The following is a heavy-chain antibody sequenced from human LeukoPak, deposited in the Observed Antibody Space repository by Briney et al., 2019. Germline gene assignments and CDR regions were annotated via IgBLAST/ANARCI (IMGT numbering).Heavy chain of an antibody. CDR3: ARGATEIAGWFDP. CDR2: ISGSGGST. D-gene: IGHD1-1*01. CDR1: GFTFSSYG. Sequence: GGSLRLSCAVSGFTFSSYGMSWVRQAPGKGLEWVSSISGSGGSTYYADSVKGRFTISRDNSKNTLYLQMNGLRAEDTAAYYCARGATEIAGWFDPWGQGTLVTVSS. V-gene: IGHV3-23*01. J-gene: IGHJ5*02.